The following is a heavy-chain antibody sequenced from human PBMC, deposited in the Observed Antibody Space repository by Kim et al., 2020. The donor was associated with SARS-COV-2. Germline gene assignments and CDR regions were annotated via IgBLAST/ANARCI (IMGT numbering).Heavy chain of an antibody. CDR3: AIFRRPYSSGWSEYFQH. CDR1: GFTFSSYA. CDR2: ISGSGGST. J-gene: IGHJ1*01. V-gene: IGHV3-23*01. Sequence: GGSLRLSCAASGFTFSSYAMSWVRQAPGKGLEWVSAISGSGGSTYYADSVKGRFTISRDNSKNTLYLQMNSLRAEDTAVYYCAIFRRPYSSGWSEYFQHWGQGTLVTVSS. D-gene: IGHD6-19*01.